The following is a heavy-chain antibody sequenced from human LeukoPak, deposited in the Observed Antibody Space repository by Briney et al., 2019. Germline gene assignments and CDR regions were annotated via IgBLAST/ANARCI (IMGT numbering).Heavy chain of an antibody. Sequence: ASVKVSCKASGYTFTGYYMHWVRQAPGQGLEWMGWINSNSGDTNYAQKFQGRVTMTRDTSISTAYMELSRLRSDDTAVYYCASNGYYYYYMDVWGKGTTVTVSS. J-gene: IGHJ6*03. CDR1: GYTFTGYY. CDR3: ASNGYYYYYMDV. CDR2: INSNSGDT. V-gene: IGHV1-2*02.